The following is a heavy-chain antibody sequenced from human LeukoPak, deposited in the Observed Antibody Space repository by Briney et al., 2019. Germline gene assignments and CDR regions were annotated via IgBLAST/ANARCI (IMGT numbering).Heavy chain of an antibody. CDR2: ISSSSSYI. V-gene: IGHV3-21*01. Sequence: PGGSLRLSCAASGFTFSSYSMNWVRQAPGKGLEWVSSISSSSSYIYYADSVKGRFTISRDNAKNSLYLQMNSLRAEDTAVYYCAKKIYPHGPFDYWGQGTLVTVSS. J-gene: IGHJ4*02. CDR3: AKKIYPHGPFDY. CDR1: GFTFSSYS. D-gene: IGHD2/OR15-2a*01.